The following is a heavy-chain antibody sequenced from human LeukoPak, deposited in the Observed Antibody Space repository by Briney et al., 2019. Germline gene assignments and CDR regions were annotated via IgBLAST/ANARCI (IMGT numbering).Heavy chain of an antibody. J-gene: IGHJ5*02. CDR2: ISPSGTT. D-gene: IGHD2-2*01. Sequence: SSETLSLTCAVSAYSISNAHFWGWIRQPPGKGLEWIESISPSGTTYYNPSLKSRVTISVDSSRRQFSLNLRSVTDADTAIYYCISYIPVEAIGHWGQGTLVTVSS. CDR1: AYSISNAHF. V-gene: IGHV4-38-2*01. CDR3: ISYIPVEAIGH.